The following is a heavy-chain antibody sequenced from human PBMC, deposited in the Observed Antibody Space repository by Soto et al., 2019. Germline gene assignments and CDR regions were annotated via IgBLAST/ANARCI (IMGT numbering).Heavy chain of an antibody. Sequence: EVQLVESGGGLVQAGRSLTLSCKTSGFTFGDYALNWVRQAPGRGLEWVGFIRATPAGGTAEYAASVKDRFTVSRAASSSTAYLQMDSLRTEDTAVYFCTRIGPEAAMRWYFDYWGQGTLVTVSS. J-gene: IGHJ4*02. CDR2: IRATPAGGTA. CDR3: TRIGPEAAMRWYFDY. CDR1: GFTFGDYA. D-gene: IGHD2-2*01. V-gene: IGHV3-49*04.